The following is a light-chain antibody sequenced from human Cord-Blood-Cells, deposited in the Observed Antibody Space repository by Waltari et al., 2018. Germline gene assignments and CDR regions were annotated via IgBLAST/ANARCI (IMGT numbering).Light chain of an antibody. CDR3: CSYAGSSTLV. Sequence: QSALTQPASVSGSPGQSITISCTGISSDVVSYNLVSWYQQHPGKAPKLMIYEGSKRPSGVSNRFSGSKSGNTASLTISGLQAEDEADYYCCSYAGSSTLVFGGGTKLTVL. J-gene: IGLJ3*02. V-gene: IGLV2-23*01. CDR1: SSDVVSYNL. CDR2: EGS.